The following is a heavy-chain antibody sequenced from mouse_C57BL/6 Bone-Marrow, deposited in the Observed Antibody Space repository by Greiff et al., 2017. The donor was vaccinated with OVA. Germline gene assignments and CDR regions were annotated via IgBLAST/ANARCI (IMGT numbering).Heavy chain of an antibody. CDR1: GYTFTSYW. Sequence: QVQLQQSGAELVKPGASVKLSCKASGYTFTSYWMHWVKQRPGQGLEWIGMIHPNSGSTNYNEKFKSKATLTVDKSSSTAYMQLSSLTSEDAAVNYRARRIIRYYFDYWGKGTTLTVSS. CDR2: IHPNSGST. J-gene: IGHJ2*01. V-gene: IGHV1-64*01. D-gene: IGHD1-1*01. CDR3: ARRIIRYYFDY.